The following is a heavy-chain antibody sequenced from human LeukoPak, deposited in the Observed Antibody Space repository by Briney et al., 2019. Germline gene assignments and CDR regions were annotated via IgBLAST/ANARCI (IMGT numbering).Heavy chain of an antibody. D-gene: IGHD1-26*01. J-gene: IGHJ4*02. CDR3: ARGRRSYSGSYWSFDY. Sequence: ASVNVSCKASGYTFTGYYMHWVRQAPGQGLEWMGWMNPNSGNTGYAQKFQGRVTITRNTSISTAYMELSSLRSEDTAVYYCARGRRSYSGSYWSFDYWGQGTLVTVSS. CDR1: GYTFTGYY. V-gene: IGHV1-8*03. CDR2: MNPNSGNT.